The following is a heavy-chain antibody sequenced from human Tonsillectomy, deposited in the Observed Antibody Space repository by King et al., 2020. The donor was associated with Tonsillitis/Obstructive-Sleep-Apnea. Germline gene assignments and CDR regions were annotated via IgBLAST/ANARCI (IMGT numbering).Heavy chain of an antibody. D-gene: IGHD4-17*01. CDR2: IIPILGIA. Sequence: QLVQSGAEVKKPGSSVKVSCKASGGTFSSYAISWVRQAPGQGLEWMGGIIPILGIANYAQKFQGRVTITADKSTSTAYMELSSLRSEDTAVYYCARDRNYGPPNDGFDIWGQGTMVTVSS. J-gene: IGHJ3*02. CDR3: ARDRNYGPPNDGFDI. V-gene: IGHV1-69*10. CDR1: GGTFSSYA.